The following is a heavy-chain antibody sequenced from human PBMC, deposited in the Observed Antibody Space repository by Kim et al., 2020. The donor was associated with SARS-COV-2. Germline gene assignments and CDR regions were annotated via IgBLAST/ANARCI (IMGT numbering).Heavy chain of an antibody. D-gene: IGHD4-17*01. CDR1: GGTFSSYA. Sequence: SVKVSCKASGGTFSSYAISWVRQAPGQGLEWMGGIIPIFGTANYAQKFQGRVTITADESTSTAYMELSSLRSEDTAVYYCARVGSHDYGDYWGDYWGQGTLVTVSS. CDR2: IIPIFGTA. V-gene: IGHV1-69*13. J-gene: IGHJ4*02. CDR3: ARVGSHDYGDYWGDY.